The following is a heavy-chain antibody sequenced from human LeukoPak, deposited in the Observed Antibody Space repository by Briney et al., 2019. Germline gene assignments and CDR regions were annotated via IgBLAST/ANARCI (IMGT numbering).Heavy chain of an antibody. V-gene: IGHV3-7*01. D-gene: IGHD3-3*01. Sequence: HPGGSLRLSCAASGFTFSSYWMNWVRQAPGKGLEWVANIKQDGSEKYYVDSVKGRFTISRDNAKNSLYLQMNSLRAEDTAVYYCAKAYDFWSVPPGYWGQGTLVTVSS. CDR1: GFTFSSYW. J-gene: IGHJ4*02. CDR2: IKQDGSEK. CDR3: AKAYDFWSVPPGY.